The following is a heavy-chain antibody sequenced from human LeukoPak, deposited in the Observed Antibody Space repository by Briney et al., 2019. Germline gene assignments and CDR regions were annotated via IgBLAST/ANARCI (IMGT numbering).Heavy chain of an antibody. Sequence: PGGSLRLSCAASGFTFSSYEMNWVRQAPGKGLEWVSYISSSGSTIYYADSVKGRFTISRDNAKNSLYLQMNSLRAEDTAVYYCARERNYYDSSGYESCWGQGTLVTVSS. CDR3: ARERNYYDSSGYESC. D-gene: IGHD3-22*01. CDR1: GFTFSSYE. V-gene: IGHV3-48*03. J-gene: IGHJ4*02. CDR2: ISSSGSTI.